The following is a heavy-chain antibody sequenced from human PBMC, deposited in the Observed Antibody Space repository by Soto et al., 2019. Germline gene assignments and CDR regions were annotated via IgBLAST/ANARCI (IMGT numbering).Heavy chain of an antibody. V-gene: IGHV1-46*01. CDR2: INPSGGST. CDR3: ARIRRYCSSTSCPRGAFDI. J-gene: IGHJ3*02. Sequence: GASVKVSCKASGYTFTSYYMHWVRQAPGQGLEWMGIINPSGGSTSYAQKFQGRVTMTRDTSTSTVYMELSSLRSEDTAVYYCARIRRYCSSTSCPRGAFDIWGQGTMVTVSS. D-gene: IGHD2-2*01. CDR1: GYTFTSYY.